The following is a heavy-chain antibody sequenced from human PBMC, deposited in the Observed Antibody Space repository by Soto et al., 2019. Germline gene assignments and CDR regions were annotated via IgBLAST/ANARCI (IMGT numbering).Heavy chain of an antibody. V-gene: IGHV4-61*01. CDR2: IYYTGTT. CDR3: AMGPTVTSVRN. J-gene: IGHJ4*02. D-gene: IGHD4-17*01. Sequence: SETLSLTCTVSGGSVHNGSYYWSWLRRPPGKGLEWIGYIYYTGTTNYNPSLKSHVTISVDTSKNQFSLKVKSVSAADTAVYDCAMGPTVTSVRNWGQGTLVTVSS. CDR1: GGSVHNGSYY.